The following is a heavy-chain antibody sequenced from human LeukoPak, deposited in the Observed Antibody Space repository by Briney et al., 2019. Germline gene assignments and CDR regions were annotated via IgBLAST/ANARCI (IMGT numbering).Heavy chain of an antibody. D-gene: IGHD4-17*01. V-gene: IGHV4-34*11. CDR1: GGSFSGYY. CDR2: IYYSGTT. J-gene: IGHJ4*02. Sequence: PSETLSLTCAVYGGSFSGYYWSWIRQTPGKGLEWIGYIYYSGTTNYNPSLRSRVTISLDTSKNQFSLNLRSVTAADTAVYFCARDQSYGDFLYWGQGTLVTVSS. CDR3: ARDQSYGDFLY.